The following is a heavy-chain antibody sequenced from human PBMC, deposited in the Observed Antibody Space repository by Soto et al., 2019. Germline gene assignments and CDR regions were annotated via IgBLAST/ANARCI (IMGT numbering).Heavy chain of an antibody. CDR3: ARDKDRQQLGGNFYYGIDV. D-gene: IGHD3-3*02. CDR1: GGTFGNSA. V-gene: IGHV1-69*12. J-gene: IGHJ6*02. Sequence: QVQLVQSGAEVKKPGSSVTASCKASGGTFGNSAISWVRQAPGQGLEWMGAVIPIFPTPDYAQKIQGGVTIHADESTGKAYMELTSLRSEDTAVYYCARDKDRQQLGGNFYYGIDVWGQGATVTVSS. CDR2: VIPIFPTP.